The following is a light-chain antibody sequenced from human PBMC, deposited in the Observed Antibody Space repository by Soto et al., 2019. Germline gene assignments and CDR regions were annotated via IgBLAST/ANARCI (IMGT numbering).Light chain of an antibody. CDR2: SNN. CDR3: AAWDDSLYGRV. Sequence: LTQPPSASGTPGQRVTISCSGSRSNIGSNPVNWYQQLPGTAPKLLIDSNNQRPSGVPDRFSGSRSGTSASLAISGLQSEDEADYYCAAWDDSLYGRVFGTGTKVTVL. CDR1: RSNIGSNP. V-gene: IGLV1-44*01. J-gene: IGLJ1*01.